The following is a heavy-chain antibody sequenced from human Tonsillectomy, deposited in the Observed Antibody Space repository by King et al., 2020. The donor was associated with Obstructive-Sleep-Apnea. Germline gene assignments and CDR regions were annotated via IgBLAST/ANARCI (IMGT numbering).Heavy chain of an antibody. CDR2: MYYSGST. D-gene: IGHD6-19*01. CDR3: ARVRAVAEPFDS. Sequence: QVQLQESGPGLVKPSETLSLTCAVSGGSLSGYYWSWIRQPPGKGLECIGYMYYSGSTNYNPSLKSRVTISVDTSKNQFSLKLTSVTTADTAVYYCARVRAVAEPFDSWGQGTLVTVSS. J-gene: IGHJ4*02. V-gene: IGHV4-59*01. CDR1: GGSLSGYY.